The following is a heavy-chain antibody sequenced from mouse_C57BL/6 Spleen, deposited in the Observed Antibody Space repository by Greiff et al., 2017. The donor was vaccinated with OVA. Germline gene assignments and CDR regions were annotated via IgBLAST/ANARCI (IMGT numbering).Heavy chain of an antibody. V-gene: IGHV5-9*01. J-gene: IGHJ2*01. CDR2: ISGGGGNT. CDR3: ARREYEDYFDY. Sequence: EVKLVESGGGLVKPGGSLKLSCAASGFTFSSYTMSWVRQTPEKRLEWVATISGGGGNTYYPDSVKGRFTISRDNAKNTLYLQMSSLRSEDTALYYCARREYEDYFDYWGQGTTLSVSS. CDR1: GFTFSSYT. D-gene: IGHD2-3*01.